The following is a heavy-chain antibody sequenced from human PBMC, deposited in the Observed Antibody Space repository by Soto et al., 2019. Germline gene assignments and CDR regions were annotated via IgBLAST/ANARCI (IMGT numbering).Heavy chain of an antibody. V-gene: IGHV1-24*01. D-gene: IGHD3-22*01. Sequence: ASVKVSCKVSGYTLTELSMHWVRQAPGKGLEWMGGFDPEDGETIYAQKFQGRVTMTEDTSTDTAYMELSSLRSEDTAVYYCETNPSYYYDSSGYYYYYYGMDVWGQGTTVTVSS. J-gene: IGHJ6*02. CDR3: ETNPSYYYDSSGYYYYYYGMDV. CDR1: GYTLTELS. CDR2: FDPEDGET.